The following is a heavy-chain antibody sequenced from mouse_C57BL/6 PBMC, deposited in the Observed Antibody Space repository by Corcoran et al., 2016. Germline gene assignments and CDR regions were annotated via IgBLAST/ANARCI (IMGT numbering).Heavy chain of an antibody. V-gene: IGHV3-6*01. CDR3: AREEKPLTFDY. J-gene: IGHJ2*01. CDR1: GYSITSGYY. CDR2: ISYDGSN. Sequence: DVQLQESGPGLVKPSQSLSLTCSVTGYSITSGYYWNWIRQFPGNKLEWMGYISYDGSNNYNPSLKNRISITRDTSKNQFFLKLNSVTTEDTATYYCAREEKPLTFDYWGQGTTLTVSS. D-gene: IGHD6-1*01.